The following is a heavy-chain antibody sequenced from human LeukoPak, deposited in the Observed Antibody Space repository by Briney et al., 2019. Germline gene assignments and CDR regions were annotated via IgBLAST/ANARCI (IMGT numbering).Heavy chain of an antibody. CDR1: GFTFSTYT. CDR3: ARDPWASDN. V-gene: IGHV3-21*01. J-gene: IGHJ4*02. D-gene: IGHD3-16*01. CDR2: ITSSSYI. Sequence: GGSLRLSCATSGFTFSTYTVKWVRQAPGKGLEWVSSITSSSYIYYADSVKGRFTISRDNAKTSLYLQMNSLRADDTAVYYCARDPWASDNWGQGALVTVSS.